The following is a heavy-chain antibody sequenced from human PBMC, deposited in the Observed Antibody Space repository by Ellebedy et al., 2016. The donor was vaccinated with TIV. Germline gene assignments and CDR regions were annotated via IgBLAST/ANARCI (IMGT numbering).Heavy chain of an antibody. CDR3: ARGTYDSPVDP. D-gene: IGHD3-3*01. CDR2: IYYSGNT. CDR1: GSSISSYY. Sequence: MPSETLSLTCSVSGSSISSYYWSWIRQPPGKGLEWIGYIYYSGNTNYNASLKSRATISVDTSKNQFSLNLSSVTAADTAVYSCARGTYDSPVDPWGQGTLVTVSS. J-gene: IGHJ5*02. V-gene: IGHV4-59*01.